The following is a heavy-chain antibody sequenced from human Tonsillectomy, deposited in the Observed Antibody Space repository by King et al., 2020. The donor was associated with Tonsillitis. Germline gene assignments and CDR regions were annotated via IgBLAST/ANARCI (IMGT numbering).Heavy chain of an antibody. CDR3: ARAGQQLVDY. Sequence: QLQESGPGLGKPSETLALTCTVSCGFISSYFWRWILQPPGQGLEWIGYIDYSGSTNYNPSLKSRVTISVDTSKNQFSLKLSSVTAADTAVYYCARAGQQLVDYWGQGTLVTVSS. CDR2: IDYSGST. V-gene: IGHV4-59*01. D-gene: IGHD6-13*01. J-gene: IGHJ4*02. CDR1: CGFISSYF.